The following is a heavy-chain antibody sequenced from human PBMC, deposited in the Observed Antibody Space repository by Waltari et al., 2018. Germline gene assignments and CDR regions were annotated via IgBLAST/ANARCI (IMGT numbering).Heavy chain of an antibody. D-gene: IGHD3-9*01. J-gene: IGHJ3*02. CDR2: IYTSGHT. Sequence: QVQLQESGPGLVKPSETLSLTCTVSGDSINPYYWSWIRQPAGKGLEWIGRIYTSGHTNYNPSLKNRVTMSLDLSENRFFLKVTSVTAADTAMYYCANEETGRSAGAFDIWGQGTMVTVSS. CDR3: ANEETGRSAGAFDI. CDR1: GDSINPYY. V-gene: IGHV4-4*07.